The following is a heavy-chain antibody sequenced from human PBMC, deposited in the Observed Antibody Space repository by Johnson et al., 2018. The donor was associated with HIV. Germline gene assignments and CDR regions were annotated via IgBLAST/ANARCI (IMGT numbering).Heavy chain of an antibody. V-gene: IGHV3-30*02. J-gene: IGHJ3*02. CDR1: GFTFSSYG. Sequence: QVQLVESGGGVVQPGGSLRLSCAASGFTFSSYGMHWVRQAPGKGLEWVAFIRYDGSNKYYADSVKGRFTISRDNSKNTLYLQMNSLRPEDTAVYFCAREKGMTTIRDGFDIWGQGTMVTVSS. CDR2: IRYDGSNK. D-gene: IGHD5-24*01. CDR3: AREKGMTTIRDGFDI.